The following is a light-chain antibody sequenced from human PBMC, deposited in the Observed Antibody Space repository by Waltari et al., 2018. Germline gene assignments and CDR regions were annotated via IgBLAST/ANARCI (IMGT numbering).Light chain of an antibody. J-gene: IGKJ3*01. CDR2: AAS. CDR3: QQSYSTLIT. CDR1: QNINSY. Sequence: DIQMTQSPSSLSPSIGTRVTITCRETQNINSYLNWYQQKPGKAPKLLIYAASTLQSGVPSRFSGSGSGTDFTLTISSLQPEDFATYYCQQSYSTLITFGPGTKVDIK. V-gene: IGKV1-39*01.